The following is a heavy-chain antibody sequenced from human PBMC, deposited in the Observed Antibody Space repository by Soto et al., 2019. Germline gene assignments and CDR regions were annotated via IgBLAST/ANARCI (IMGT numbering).Heavy chain of an antibody. V-gene: IGHV3-48*02. CDR2: ISSIDNNI. CDR3: ARDISPRRFYDAFDI. D-gene: IGHD6-25*01. CDR1: GFTFSSNS. J-gene: IGHJ3*02. Sequence: GGSLRLSCAASGFTFSSNSMNWVRQAPGKGLEWVSYISSIDNNIYYADSVKGRFAISRDNAKNSLYLQMNSLRDDDTAVYYCARDISPRRFYDAFDIWGQGTMVTVSS.